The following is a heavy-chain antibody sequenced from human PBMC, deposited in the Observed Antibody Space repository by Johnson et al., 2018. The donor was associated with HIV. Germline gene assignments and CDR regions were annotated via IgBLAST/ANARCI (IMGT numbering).Heavy chain of an antibody. CDR1: GFKFDDYA. J-gene: IGHJ3*02. CDR2: ISWNSGSI. CDR3: AKDIVYGVYGSQGAFHI. V-gene: IGHV3-9*01. Sequence: EVHLVESGGGLAEPGRSLRLSCEASGFKFDDYAMHWVRQFPGKGLEWVSGISWNSGSIDYADSVKGRFSISRDNPKKSLYLQMNGLRPEDTGIYYCAKDIVYGVYGSQGAFHIWGRGTMVKVSS. D-gene: IGHD4-17*01.